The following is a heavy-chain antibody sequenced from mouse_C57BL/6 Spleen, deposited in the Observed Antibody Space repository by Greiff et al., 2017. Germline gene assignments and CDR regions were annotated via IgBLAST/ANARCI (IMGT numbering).Heavy chain of an antibody. J-gene: IGHJ4*01. V-gene: IGHV1-59*01. CDR2: IDPSDSYT. CDR3: AESYGSSYAMDY. D-gene: IGHD1-1*01. Sequence: QVQLKQSGAELVRPGTSVKLSCKASGYTFTSYWMHWVKQRPGHGLEWIGVIDPSDSYTNYNQKFKGKATFTGDTSSSTAYMQRSSLTSEDAAVYYCAESYGSSYAMDYWGQGTSVTVSS. CDR1: GYTFTSYW.